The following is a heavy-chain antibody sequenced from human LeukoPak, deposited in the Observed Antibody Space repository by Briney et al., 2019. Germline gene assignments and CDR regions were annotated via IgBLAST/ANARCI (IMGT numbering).Heavy chain of an antibody. CDR2: IIPIFGTA. V-gene: IGHV1-69*13. D-gene: IGHD4-23*01. J-gene: IGHJ6*03. Sequence: SVKVSCKASGGTFSSYAISWVRQAPGQGLEWMGGIIPIFGTANYAQKFQGRVTISADESTSTAYMELSSLRSEDTAVYYCARDLRPEVTRSYYYCYMDVWGKGTTVTVSS. CDR1: GGTFSSYA. CDR3: ARDLRPEVTRSYYYCYMDV.